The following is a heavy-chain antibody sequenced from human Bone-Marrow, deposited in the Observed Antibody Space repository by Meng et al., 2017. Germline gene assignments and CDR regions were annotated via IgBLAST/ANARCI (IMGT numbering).Heavy chain of an antibody. CDR1: GYTFTSYY. Sequence: GGSLRLSCKGSGYTFTSYYMHWVRQAPGQGLEWMGIINPSGGSTSYAQKFQGRVTMTRDTSTSTVYMELSGLRSDDTAVYYCARDEDISAAGKLFGDYWGQGTLVTVSS. V-gene: IGHV1-46*01. D-gene: IGHD6-13*01. CDR3: ARDEDISAAGKLFGDY. CDR2: INPSGGST. J-gene: IGHJ4*02.